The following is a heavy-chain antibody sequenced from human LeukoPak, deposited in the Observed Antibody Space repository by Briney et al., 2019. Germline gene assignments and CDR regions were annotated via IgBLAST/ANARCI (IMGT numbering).Heavy chain of an antibody. J-gene: IGHJ6*03. V-gene: IGHV1-8*03. CDR1: GYTFTSYD. D-gene: IGHD1-26*01. CDR3: ARGMQELAYYYYYYYMDV. Sequence: ASVKVSCKASGYTFTSYDINWVRQATGQGLEWMGWMNPSSGNTGYAQKFQGRVTITRNTSISTAYMELSSLRSEDTAVYYCARGMQELAYYYYYYYMDVWGKGTTVTVSS. CDR2: MNPSSGNT.